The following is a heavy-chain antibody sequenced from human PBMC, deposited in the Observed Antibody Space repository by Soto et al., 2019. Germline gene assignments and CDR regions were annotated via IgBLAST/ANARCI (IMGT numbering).Heavy chain of an antibody. CDR1: GFTFSSYA. D-gene: IGHD6-13*01. Sequence: EVQLLESGGGLVQPGGSLRLSCAASGFTFSSYAMSWVRQAPGKGLEWVSAISGSGGSTYYADSVKGRFTISRDNSKNSLYLQTSSLRAEDTAVYYWAKVGGGEQQPAIDYWGQGTLITVSS. V-gene: IGHV3-23*01. J-gene: IGHJ4*02. CDR2: ISGSGGST. CDR3: AKVGGGEQQPAIDY.